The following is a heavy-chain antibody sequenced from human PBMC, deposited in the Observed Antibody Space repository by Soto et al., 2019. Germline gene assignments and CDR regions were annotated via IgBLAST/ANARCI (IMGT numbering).Heavy chain of an antibody. D-gene: IGHD3-3*01. V-gene: IGHV3-21*01. CDR3: ASDDEVEWLLWGSGSGWFDY. CDR1: GFTFSSYS. Sequence: EVQLVESGGGLVKPGGSLRLSCAASGFTFSSYSMNWVRQAPGKGLEWVSSIRSSSSYIYYADSVKGRFTISRDNAKNSLYLQMNSLRAEDTAVYYCASDDEVEWLLWGSGSGWFDYWGQGPLVTVSS. J-gene: IGHJ4*02. CDR2: IRSSSSYI.